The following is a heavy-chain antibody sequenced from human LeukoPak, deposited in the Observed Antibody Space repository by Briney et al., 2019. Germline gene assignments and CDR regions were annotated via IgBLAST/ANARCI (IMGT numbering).Heavy chain of an antibody. J-gene: IGHJ4*02. CDR1: GYTFTSYG. CDR2: ISAYNGNT. D-gene: IGHD3-3*01. V-gene: IGHV1-18*01. Sequence: ASVKVSCKTSGYTFTSYGISWVRQAPGQGLEWMGWISAYNGNTNYAQKLQGRVTMTTDTSTSTAYMELRSLRSDDTAVYYCARRRYDFWGGYAYYFNFWGQGTLVTVSS. CDR3: ARRRYDFWGGYAYYFNF.